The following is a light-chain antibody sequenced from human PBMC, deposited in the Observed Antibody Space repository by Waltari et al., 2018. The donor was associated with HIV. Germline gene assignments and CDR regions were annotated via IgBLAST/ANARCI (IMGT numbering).Light chain of an antibody. J-gene: IGLJ3*02. CDR3: SSNTTDNTWV. V-gene: IGLV2-14*01. CDR2: EVT. Sequence: QSVLTQPASVSGSPGQPISISCTGASSDINYFNSVSWYQQHTRKAPKLIIFEVTNRPSGVSSRLSGSKSGNTAFLTMSGRQADDEANYYCSSNTTDNTWVFGGGTKVTVL. CDR1: SSDINYFNS.